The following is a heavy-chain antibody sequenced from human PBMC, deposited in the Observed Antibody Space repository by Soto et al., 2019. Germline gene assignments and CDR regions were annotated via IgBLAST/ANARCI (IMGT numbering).Heavy chain of an antibody. CDR3: ARRYYGSGSYPCGMDV. CDR1: GFTFSSYW. CDR2: INSDGSST. D-gene: IGHD3-10*01. Sequence: EVQLVESGGGLVQPGGSLRLSCAASGFTFSSYWMHWVRQAPGKGLVWVSRINSDGSSTSYADSVKSRFTISRDNAKNTLYLQMNSLRAEDTAVYYCARRYYGSGSYPCGMDVWGQGTTVTVSS. J-gene: IGHJ6*02. V-gene: IGHV3-74*01.